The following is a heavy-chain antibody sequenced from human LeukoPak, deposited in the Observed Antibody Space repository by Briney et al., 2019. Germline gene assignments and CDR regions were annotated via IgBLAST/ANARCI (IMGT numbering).Heavy chain of an antibody. D-gene: IGHD1-14*01. Sequence: GRSLRLSCAASGFTFSSYGIHWVRQAPGKGLEWVAVISYDGSNKYYADSVKGRFTISRDNSKNTLYLQMNSLRAEDTAVYYCAREYNSLDYGGQGTRVTVST. J-gene: IGHJ4*02. CDR3: AREYNSLDY. CDR2: ISYDGSNK. CDR1: GFTFSSYG. V-gene: IGHV3-30*03.